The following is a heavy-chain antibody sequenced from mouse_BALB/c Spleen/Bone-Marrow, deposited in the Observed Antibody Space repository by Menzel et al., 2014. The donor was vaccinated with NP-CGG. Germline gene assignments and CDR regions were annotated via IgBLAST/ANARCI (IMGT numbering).Heavy chain of an antibody. D-gene: IGHD3-1*01. CDR2: IYPGDGDT. Sequence: VHLVESGAELARPGASVKLSCKASGYTFTSYWMQWVKQRPGQGLEWIGAIYPGDGDTRYTQKFKSKATLTVDTSSSTAYMQLSSLASEDSALYYCARFSQLGLLAYWGQGTLVTVSA. CDR1: GYTFTSYW. V-gene: IGHV1-87*01. CDR3: ARFSQLGLLAY. J-gene: IGHJ3*01.